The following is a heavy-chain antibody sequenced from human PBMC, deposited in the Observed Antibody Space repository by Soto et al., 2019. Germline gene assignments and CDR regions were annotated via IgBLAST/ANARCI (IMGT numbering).Heavy chain of an antibody. CDR1: GFTFSSYA. V-gene: IGHV3-23*03. D-gene: IGHD3-9*01. CDR2: IFPGGST. J-gene: IGHJ4*02. CDR3: AKDRQRDGIWTFDL. Sequence: GGSLRLSCAASGFTFSSYAMRCVRQAPGKGLKWVAGIFPGGSTYYANSVKGRFTISRDHSQSSVFLQMSSLRDEDTAVYYCAKDRQRDGIWTFDLWGQGTLVTVSS.